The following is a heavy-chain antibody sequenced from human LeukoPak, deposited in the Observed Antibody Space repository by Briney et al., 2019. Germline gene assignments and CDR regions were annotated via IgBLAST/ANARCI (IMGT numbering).Heavy chain of an antibody. J-gene: IGHJ4*02. D-gene: IGHD1-26*01. CDR2: ISGGGGST. Sequence: PGGSLRLSCAAFGFTFTSYSMNWVRQAPGKGLEWVSTISGGGGSTYYADSVKGRFTISRDNAKNTLYLEMKSLRAEDTAVYYCAKGGSRHADYWGQGTLVTASS. CDR1: GFTFTSYS. CDR3: AKGGSRHADY. V-gene: IGHV3-23*01.